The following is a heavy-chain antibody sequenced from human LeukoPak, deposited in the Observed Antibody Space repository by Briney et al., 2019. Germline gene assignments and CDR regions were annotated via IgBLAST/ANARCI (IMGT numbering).Heavy chain of an antibody. CDR1: GFTFSSYG. J-gene: IGHJ6*02. CDR3: ARADYVWGSYRLRYYGMDV. V-gene: IGHV3-33*01. D-gene: IGHD3-16*02. Sequence: GRSLRLSCAASGFTFSSYGMHWVRQAPGKGLEWVAVIWYDGSNKYYADSVKGRFTISRDNSKNTLYLQMNSLRAADTAVYYCARADYVWGSYRLRYYGMDVWGQGTTVTVSS. CDR2: IWYDGSNK.